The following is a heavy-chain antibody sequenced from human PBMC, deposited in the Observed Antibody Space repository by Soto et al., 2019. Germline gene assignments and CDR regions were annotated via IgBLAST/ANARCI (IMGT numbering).Heavy chain of an antibody. Sequence: SETLSLTCTASGGSVSSGSYYWSWIRQPPGKGLEWIGYIYYSGSTNYNPSLKSRVTISVDTSKNQFSLKLSSVTAADTAVYYCARAGYDTPFDYWGQGTLVTVSS. CDR1: GGSVSSGSYY. D-gene: IGHD3-9*01. CDR2: IYYSGST. V-gene: IGHV4-61*01. J-gene: IGHJ4*02. CDR3: ARAGYDTPFDY.